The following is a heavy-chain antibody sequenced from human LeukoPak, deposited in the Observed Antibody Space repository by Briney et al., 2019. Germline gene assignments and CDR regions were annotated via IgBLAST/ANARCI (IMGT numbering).Heavy chain of an antibody. V-gene: IGHV1-18*01. Sequence: ASVKVSCKASGYTFTSYGISWVRQAPGQGLEWMGWISAYNGNTNYAQKLQGRVTMTTDTSTSTAYMELRSLRSDDTAVYYCARDGAYYDSSGYPTQYFQHWGQGTLVTVSS. CDR2: ISAYNGNT. CDR3: ARDGAYYDSSGYPTQYFQH. J-gene: IGHJ1*01. D-gene: IGHD3-22*01. CDR1: GYTFTSYG.